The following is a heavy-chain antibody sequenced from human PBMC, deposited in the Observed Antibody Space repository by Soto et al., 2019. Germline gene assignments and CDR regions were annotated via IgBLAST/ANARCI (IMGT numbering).Heavy chain of an antibody. CDR2: IYYSGST. V-gene: IGHV4-30-4*01. J-gene: IGHJ6*02. CDR1: GGSISSGDYY. CDR3: AGTYYDFWSGFSAHYYYYGMDV. D-gene: IGHD3-3*01. Sequence: PSETLSLTCTVSGGSISSGDYYWSWIRQPPGKGLEWIGYIYYSGSTYYNPSLKSRVTISVDTSKNQFSLKLSSVTAADTAVYYCAGTYYDFWSGFSAHYYYYGMDVWGQGTTVTVYS.